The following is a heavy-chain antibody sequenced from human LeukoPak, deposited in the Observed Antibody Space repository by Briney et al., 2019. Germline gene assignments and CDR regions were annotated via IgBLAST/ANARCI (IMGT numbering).Heavy chain of an antibody. Sequence: GESLKISCKGSGYSFSTYWIGWVRQMPGKGLEWMGIIYPGDSDTRYSPSFQGQVTISADKSMSTAYLQWSSLKASDTAMYYCARRMTSEYFDLWGRGTLVTVSS. J-gene: IGHJ2*01. D-gene: IGHD4-17*01. V-gene: IGHV5-51*01. CDR2: IYPGDSDT. CDR1: GYSFSTYW. CDR3: ARRMTSEYFDL.